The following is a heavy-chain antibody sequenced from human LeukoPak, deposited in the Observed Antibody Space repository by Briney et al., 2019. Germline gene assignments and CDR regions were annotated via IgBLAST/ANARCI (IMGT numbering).Heavy chain of an antibody. D-gene: IGHD3-10*01. V-gene: IGHV1-2*04. CDR2: INPNSGGT. CDR1: GYTFTGYY. J-gene: IGHJ4*02. Sequence: ASVKVSCKASGYTFTGYYMHWVRQAPGQGLEWMGWINPNSGGTNYAQKFQGWVTMTRDTSISTAYMELSRLRSDDTAVYYCARDSGSGSYLIAHFDYWGQGTLVTVSS. CDR3: ARDSGSGSYLIAHFDY.